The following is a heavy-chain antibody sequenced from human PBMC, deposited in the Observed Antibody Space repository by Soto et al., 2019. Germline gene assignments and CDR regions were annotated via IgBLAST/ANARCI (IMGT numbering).Heavy chain of an antibody. CDR3: VSRSRWLNR. Sequence: PGESLKSSFRVSGYDLTAYWIAWVRQMPGKVLEWMGISYPRDSDTRYSPSFEGQVTISADKSISTAYLQWSSLKASDTAIYYCVSRSRWLNRWGQGTLVTVSS. J-gene: IGHJ5*02. CDR2: SYPRDSDT. CDR1: GYDLTAYW. V-gene: IGHV5-51*01.